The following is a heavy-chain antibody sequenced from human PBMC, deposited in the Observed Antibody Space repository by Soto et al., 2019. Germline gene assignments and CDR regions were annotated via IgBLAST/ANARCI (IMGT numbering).Heavy chain of an antibody. D-gene: IGHD2-15*01. CDR2: IIPIFGTA. Sequence: SVKVSCKASGGTFSSYAISWVRQAPGQGLEWMGGIIPIFGTANYAQKFRGRVTITADESTSTAYMELNSLRSEDTAVYYCARDCSAGSCYHNWFDPWGQGTLVTVSS. CDR3: ARDCSAGSCYHNWFDP. J-gene: IGHJ5*02. V-gene: IGHV1-69*13. CDR1: GGTFSSYA.